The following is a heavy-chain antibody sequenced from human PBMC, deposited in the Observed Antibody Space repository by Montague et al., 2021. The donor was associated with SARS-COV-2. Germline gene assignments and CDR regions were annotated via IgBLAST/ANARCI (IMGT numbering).Heavy chain of an antibody. CDR2: IYYSGST. D-gene: IGHD1-26*01. Sequence: SDTLSLTCTVSGGSISSSSYYWGWIRQPPGKELEWIGSIYYSGSTYYNPSLKSRVTISVDTSKNQFSLKLSSVTATDTAVYYCARQGSGSYYNWFDPWGQGTLVTVSS. J-gene: IGHJ5*02. V-gene: IGHV4-39*01. CDR1: GGSISSSSYY. CDR3: ARQGSGSYYNWFDP.